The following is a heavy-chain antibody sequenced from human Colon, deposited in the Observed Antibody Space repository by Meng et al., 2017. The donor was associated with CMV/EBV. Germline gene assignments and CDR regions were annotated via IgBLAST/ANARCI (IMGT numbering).Heavy chain of an antibody. V-gene: IGHV1-69*05. D-gene: IGHD1-26*01. CDR3: ARVGGIVGATNYAFDI. Sequence: SVKVSCKASGGIFSSYAISWVRQAPGQGLEWMGGIIPIFGTANYAQKFQGRVTITTDESTSTAYMELSSLRSEDTAVYYCARVGGIVGATNYAFDIWGQGTMVTVSS. J-gene: IGHJ3*02. CDR2: IIPIFGTA. CDR1: GGIFSSYA.